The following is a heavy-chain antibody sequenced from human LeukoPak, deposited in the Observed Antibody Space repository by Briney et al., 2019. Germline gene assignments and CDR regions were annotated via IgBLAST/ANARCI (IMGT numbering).Heavy chain of an antibody. CDR3: AKDLYRVQLWQPHWYFDL. J-gene: IGHJ2*01. Sequence: PGGSLRLSCAASGFIFSSYAMSWVRRAPGKGLEWVSTTSGNGGSTNYADSVKGRFTISRDNSKNTLYLQMNSLRAEDTAVYYCAKDLYRVQLWQPHWYFDLWGRGTLVTVSS. V-gene: IGHV3-23*01. CDR2: TSGNGGST. CDR1: GFIFSSYA. D-gene: IGHD5-18*01.